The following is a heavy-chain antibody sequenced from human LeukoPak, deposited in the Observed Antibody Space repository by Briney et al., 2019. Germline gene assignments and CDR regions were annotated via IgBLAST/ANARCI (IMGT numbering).Heavy chain of an antibody. J-gene: IGHJ4*02. V-gene: IGHV3-23*01. CDR1: GFTFSSYG. D-gene: IGHD5-24*01. Sequence: PGESLRLSCAASGFTFSSYGMSWVRQAPGKGLEWVSAISGSGGSTYYADSVKGRFTISRDNSKNTLYLQMNSLRAEDTAVYYCAKDHGGMATILLGFDYWGQGTLVTVSS. CDR2: ISGSGGST. CDR3: AKDHGGMATILLGFDY.